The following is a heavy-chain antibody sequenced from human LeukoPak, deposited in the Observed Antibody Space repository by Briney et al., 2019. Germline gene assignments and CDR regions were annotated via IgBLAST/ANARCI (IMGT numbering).Heavy chain of an antibody. CDR1: GGSFSGYY. V-gene: IGHV4-34*01. CDR2: INHSGST. CDR3: ARGGWLGAFDI. Sequence: SETLSLTCAVYGGSFSGYYWSWIRQPPGKGLEWIGEINHSGSTNYNPSLKSRVTISVDTSKNQFSLKLSSVTAADTAVYYCARGGWLGAFDIWGQGTTVTVSS. J-gene: IGHJ3*02. D-gene: IGHD3-10*01.